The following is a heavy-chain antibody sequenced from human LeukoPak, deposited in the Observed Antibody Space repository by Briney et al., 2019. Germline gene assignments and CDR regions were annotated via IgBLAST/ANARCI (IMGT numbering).Heavy chain of an antibody. CDR2: ISWNSGSI. Sequence: GGSLRLSCAASGFTVSSNYMSWVRQAPGKGLEWVSGISWNSGSIGYADSVKGRFTISRDNAKNSLYLQMNSLRAEDTALYYCATKTGDYWGQGTLVTVSS. CDR3: ATKTGDY. CDR1: GFTVSSNY. J-gene: IGHJ4*02. V-gene: IGHV3-9*01.